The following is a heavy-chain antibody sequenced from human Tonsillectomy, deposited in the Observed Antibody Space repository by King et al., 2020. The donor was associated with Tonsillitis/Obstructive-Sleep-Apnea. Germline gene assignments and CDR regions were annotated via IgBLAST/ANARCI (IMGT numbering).Heavy chain of an antibody. CDR2: IYYSGST. D-gene: IGHD3-3*01. Sequence: QLQESGPGLVKPSETLSLTCTVSGGSISSYYWSWIRQPPGKGLEWIGYIYYSGSTNYNPSLKSRVTISVDTSKNKFSLKLSSLTAADTAVYYCAGFPRLTIFGVVTPTVDAFDIWGQGTMVTVSS. J-gene: IGHJ3*02. CDR3: AGFPRLTIFGVVTPTVDAFDI. V-gene: IGHV4-59*01. CDR1: GGSISSYY.